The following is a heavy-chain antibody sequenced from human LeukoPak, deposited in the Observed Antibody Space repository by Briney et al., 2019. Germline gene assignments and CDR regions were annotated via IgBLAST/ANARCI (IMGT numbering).Heavy chain of an antibody. CDR1: GFTFSSYG. J-gene: IGHJ4*02. CDR3: AKDSPRTSLLGYYRGDFDY. CDR2: ISGSGGST. D-gene: IGHD3-22*01. Sequence: GGSLRLSCATSGFTFSSYGMSWVRQAPGKGLEWVSAISGSGGSTYYADSVKGRFTISRDNSKNTLYLQMNSLRAEDTAVYYCAKDSPRTSLLGYYRGDFDYWGQGTLVTVSS. V-gene: IGHV3-23*01.